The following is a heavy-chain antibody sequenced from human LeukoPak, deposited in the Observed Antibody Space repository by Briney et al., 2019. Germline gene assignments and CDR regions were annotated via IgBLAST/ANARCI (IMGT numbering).Heavy chain of an antibody. V-gene: IGHV1-24*01. D-gene: IGHD6-13*01. J-gene: IGHJ5*02. CDR3: ATGRWGSSWYGWFDP. CDR1: GYTLTELS. Sequence: ASVKVSCKVSGYTLTELSMHWVRQAPGKGLEWMGGFDPEDGDTIYAQKFQGRVTMTEDTSTDTAYMELSSLRSEDTAVYYCATGRWGSSWYGWFDPWGQGSLVTVSS. CDR2: FDPEDGDT.